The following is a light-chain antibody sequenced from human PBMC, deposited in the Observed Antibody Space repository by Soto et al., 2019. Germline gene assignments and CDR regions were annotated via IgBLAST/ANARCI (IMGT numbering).Light chain of an antibody. CDR1: QSISSY. Sequence: DIQMTQSPSSPSASVGDRVTITCRASQSISSYLNWYQQKPGKAPKLLIYAASSLQSGVPSRFSGSGSGTDFALTITSLQAEDFATYYCQQLRLYPSTFGGGTKVDI. CDR3: QQLRLYPST. V-gene: IGKV1-39*01. CDR2: AAS. J-gene: IGKJ4*01.